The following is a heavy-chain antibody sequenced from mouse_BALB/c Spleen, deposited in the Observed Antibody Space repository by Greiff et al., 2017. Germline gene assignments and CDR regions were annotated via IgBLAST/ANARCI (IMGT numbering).Heavy chain of an antibody. Sequence: EVQLVESGGGLVQPGGSLKLSCAASGFTFSSYTMSWVRQTPEKRLEWVAYISNGGGSTYYPDTVKGRFTISRDNAKNTLYLQMSSLKSEDTAMYYCARDYYGSSYPFAYWGQGTLVTVSA. V-gene: IGHV5-12-2*01. J-gene: IGHJ3*01. CDR2: ISNGGGST. D-gene: IGHD1-1*01. CDR1: GFTFSSYT. CDR3: ARDYYGSSYPFAY.